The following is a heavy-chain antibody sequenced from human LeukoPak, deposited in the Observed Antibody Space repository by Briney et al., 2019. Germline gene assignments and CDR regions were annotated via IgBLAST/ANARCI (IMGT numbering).Heavy chain of an antibody. V-gene: IGHV1-18*04. D-gene: IGHD6-19*01. Sequence: ASVTVSCKASGYTFTSYGISWVRHAPGQGLEWMGWISAYNGNTNYAQKLQGRVTMTTDTSTSTAYMELRSLRSDDTAVYYCARIPYSSGWFDAFDIWGQGTMVTVSS. CDR2: ISAYNGNT. CDR1: GYTFTSYG. CDR3: ARIPYSSGWFDAFDI. J-gene: IGHJ3*02.